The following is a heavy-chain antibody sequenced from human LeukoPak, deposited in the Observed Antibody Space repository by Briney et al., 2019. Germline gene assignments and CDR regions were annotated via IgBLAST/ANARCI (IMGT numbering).Heavy chain of an antibody. CDR1: GFTFSSYA. Sequence: PGGSLRLSCEASGFTFSSYAMSWVRQAPGKGLEWVSGISGSGGSTYYADSVKGRFTISRDDSKNTLYLQMNSLRGEDTAVYYCAKAVSGSYSFDYWGQGTLVTVSS. D-gene: IGHD1-26*01. J-gene: IGHJ4*02. CDR2: ISGSGGST. V-gene: IGHV3-23*01. CDR3: AKAVSGSYSFDY.